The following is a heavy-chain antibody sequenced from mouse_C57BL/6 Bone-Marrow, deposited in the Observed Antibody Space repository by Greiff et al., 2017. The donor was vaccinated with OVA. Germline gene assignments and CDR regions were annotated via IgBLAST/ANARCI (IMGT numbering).Heavy chain of an antibody. CDR3: TGTYDGYYDYYAMDY. Sequence: EVMLVESGGGLVQPGGSMKLSCVASGFTFSNYWMNWVRQSPEKGLEWVAQIRLKSDNYATHYAESVKGRFTISRDDSKSSVYLQMNNLRAEDTGIYYCTGTYDGYYDYYAMDYWGQGTSVTVSS. V-gene: IGHV6-3*01. J-gene: IGHJ4*01. D-gene: IGHD2-3*01. CDR2: IRLKSDNYAT. CDR1: GFTFSNYW.